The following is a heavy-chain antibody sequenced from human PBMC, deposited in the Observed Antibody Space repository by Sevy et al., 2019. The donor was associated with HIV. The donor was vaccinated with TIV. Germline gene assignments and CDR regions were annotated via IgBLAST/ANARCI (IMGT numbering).Heavy chain of an antibody. CDR3: EAEDMTTFGGQFRVFDF. Sequence: ASVKVSCRASGFTFTSSAVQWVRQTRVQRLQWIGWIGVGSGVTNYAQSFQERVSIIGDMSTSTVYMEVTSLTSDDTAVYYCEAEDMTTFGGQFRVFDFWGQGTVVTVSS. J-gene: IGHJ3*01. CDR1: GFTFTSSA. D-gene: IGHD3-16*01. CDR2: IGVGSGVT. V-gene: IGHV1-58*01.